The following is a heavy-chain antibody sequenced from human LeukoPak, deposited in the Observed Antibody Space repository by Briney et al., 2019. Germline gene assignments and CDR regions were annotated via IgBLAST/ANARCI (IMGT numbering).Heavy chain of an antibody. Sequence: ECLKISCKGSGYSFTSYWISWVRQMPGKGLVWMGRIDPSDSYTNYSPSFQGHVTISADKSISTAYLQWSSLKASDTAMYYCARLADNGNWFDPWGQGTLVTVSS. V-gene: IGHV5-10-1*01. J-gene: IGHJ5*02. D-gene: IGHD1-14*01. CDR2: IDPSDSYT. CDR1: GYSFTSYW. CDR3: ARLADNGNWFDP.